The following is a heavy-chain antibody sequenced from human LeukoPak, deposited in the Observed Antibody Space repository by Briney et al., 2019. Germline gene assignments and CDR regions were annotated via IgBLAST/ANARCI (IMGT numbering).Heavy chain of an antibody. CDR2: IWYDGSNK. CDR1: GFTFSSYG. Sequence: RSGGSLRLSCAASGFTFSSYGMYWVRQAPGKGLEWVAVIWYDGSNKYYADSVKGRFTISRDNSKNTLYLQMNSLRAEDTAVYYCAKDPNVLGSGSYSVANSDYWGQGTLVTVSS. V-gene: IGHV3-30*02. J-gene: IGHJ4*02. CDR3: AKDPNVLGSGSYSVANSDY. D-gene: IGHD3-10*01.